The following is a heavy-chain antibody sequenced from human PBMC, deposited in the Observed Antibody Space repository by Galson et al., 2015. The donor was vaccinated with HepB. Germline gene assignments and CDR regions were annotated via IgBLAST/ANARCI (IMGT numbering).Heavy chain of an antibody. V-gene: IGHV3-33*08. D-gene: IGHD3-10*01. CDR2: IWYDGSNK. Sequence: SLRLSCAASGFTFSSYGMHWVRQAPGQGLEWVAIIWYDGSNKYYADSVKGRFTISRDNSKTTLYLQMNSLRAEDTAVYYCARGGSLLWFNIDDYYGMDVWGQGTTVTVSS. J-gene: IGHJ6*02. CDR1: GFTFSSYG. CDR3: ARGGSLLWFNIDDYYGMDV.